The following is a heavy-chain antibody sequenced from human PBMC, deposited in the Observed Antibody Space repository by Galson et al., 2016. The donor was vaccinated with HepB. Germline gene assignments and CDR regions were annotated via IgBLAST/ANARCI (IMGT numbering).Heavy chain of an antibody. D-gene: IGHD6-19*01. CDR1: GFTLSSHA. J-gene: IGHJ5*01. CDR2: LSGSGGST. Sequence: SLRLSCAASGFTLSSHAMSWVRQAPGRGLEWVSCLSGSGGSTYYADSVKGRLTISRDNSKNTLYLQMNSLRAEDTAIYYCARDPSWYTSGWYDFWGQGTLVTVSS. V-gene: IGHV3-23*01. CDR3: ARDPSWYTSGWYDF.